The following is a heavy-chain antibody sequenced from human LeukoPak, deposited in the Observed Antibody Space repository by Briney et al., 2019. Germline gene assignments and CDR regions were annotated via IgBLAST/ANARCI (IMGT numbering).Heavy chain of an antibody. CDR3: ARERSTGFDD. CDR2: ITDSGGNT. D-gene: IGHD7-27*01. CDR1: GFTFVTSS. J-gene: IGHJ4*02. V-gene: IGHV3-23*01. Sequence: GGSLRLSCAASGFTFVTSSMSWVRQAPGKGLEWVSSITDSGGNTFYADSVKGRFTASRDNSKNTLYLQMTSLRAEDTAIYYCARERSTGFDDWGQGSLVTVSS.